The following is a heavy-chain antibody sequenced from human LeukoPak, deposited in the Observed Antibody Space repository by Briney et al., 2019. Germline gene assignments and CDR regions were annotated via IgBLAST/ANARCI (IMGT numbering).Heavy chain of an antibody. CDR2: IYYSGST. J-gene: IGHJ4*02. CDR1: GGSISSYY. Sequence: SETLSLTCTVSGGSISSYYWSWIRQPPGEGLEWIGYIYYSGSTNYNPSLKSRVTISVDTSKNQFSLKLSSVTAADTAVYYCARGPGIAAAGTVDYWGQGTLVTVSS. V-gene: IGHV4-59*01. D-gene: IGHD6-13*01. CDR3: ARGPGIAAAGTVDY.